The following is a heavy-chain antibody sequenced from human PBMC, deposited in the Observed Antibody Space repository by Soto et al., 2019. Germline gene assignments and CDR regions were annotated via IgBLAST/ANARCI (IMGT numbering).Heavy chain of an antibody. Sequence: GGPMRLSCTASEFPFGSFAMRWVRKEPGKGLECVAVISYDGSNKYYAESVKGRFTISRDNSKNTLYLQMNSLRAEDTALYYCARDGNSGYNWDYYYGMDVWGQGTTVTVSS. J-gene: IGHJ6*02. CDR3: ARDGNSGYNWDYYYGMDV. CDR1: EFPFGSFA. D-gene: IGHD5-12*01. CDR2: ISYDGSNK. V-gene: IGHV3-30-3*01.